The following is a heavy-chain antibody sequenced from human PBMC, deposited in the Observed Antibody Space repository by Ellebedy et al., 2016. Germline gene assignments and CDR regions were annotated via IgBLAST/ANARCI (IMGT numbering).Heavy chain of an antibody. CDR1: GFTFSSYA. Sequence: GESLKISXAASGFTFSSYAMSWVRQAPGKGLEWVSAISGSGGSTYYADSVKGRFTISRDNSKNTLYLQMNSLRAEDTALYYCAKASDYYDSSGYYYNYFDYWGQGTLVTVSS. J-gene: IGHJ4*02. D-gene: IGHD3-22*01. CDR3: AKASDYYDSSGYYYNYFDY. V-gene: IGHV3-23*01. CDR2: ISGSGGST.